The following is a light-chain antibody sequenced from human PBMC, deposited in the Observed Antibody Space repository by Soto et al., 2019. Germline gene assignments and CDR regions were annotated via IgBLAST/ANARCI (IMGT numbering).Light chain of an antibody. J-gene: IGKJ4*01. V-gene: IGKV1-5*01. CDR2: DAS. Sequence: DIQMTQSPSTLSASVGDRVTITCRASQSISSWLAWYQQKPGKAPKLLIYDASSLESGVPSRFSGSGSGTELTLTISSLQPDDFATYYCQHYNSYPLTFGGETKVDIK. CDR1: QSISSW. CDR3: QHYNSYPLT.